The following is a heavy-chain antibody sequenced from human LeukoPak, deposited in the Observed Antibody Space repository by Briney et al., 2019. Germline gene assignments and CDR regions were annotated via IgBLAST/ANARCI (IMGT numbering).Heavy chain of an antibody. CDR1: GFTVSSNY. D-gene: IGHD1-26*01. J-gene: IGHJ4*02. CDR2: ISGSGGST. Sequence: MSGGSLRLSCAASGFTVSSNYMSWVRQAPGKGLEWVSAISGSGGSTYYADSVKGRFTISRDNAKNSLYLQMNSLRAEDTAVYYCARDPGELISDYWGQGTLVTVSS. CDR3: ARDPGELISDY. V-gene: IGHV3-21*01.